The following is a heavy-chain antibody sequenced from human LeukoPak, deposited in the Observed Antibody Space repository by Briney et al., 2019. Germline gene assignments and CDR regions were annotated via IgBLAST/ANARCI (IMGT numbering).Heavy chain of an antibody. Sequence: GGSLRLSCAASGFTFNSYAMNWVRQAPGKGLEWVSLISASGYNTYYAGSVKGRFTISRDNSKNTLNLQMSSLRAEDTALYYCAKGIYDYALDFWGQGALVTVSS. CDR1: GFTFNSYA. V-gene: IGHV3-23*01. CDR2: ISASGYNT. J-gene: IGHJ4*02. CDR3: AKGIYDYALDF. D-gene: IGHD4/OR15-4a*01.